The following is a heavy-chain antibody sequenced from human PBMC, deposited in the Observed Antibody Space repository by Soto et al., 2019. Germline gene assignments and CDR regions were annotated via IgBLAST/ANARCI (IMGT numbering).Heavy chain of an antibody. Sequence: QVQLQESGPGLVKPSQTLSLTCTVSGGSISSGGYYWSWIRQHPGKGLEWIGYIYYSGSTYYNPSLKSRVTKSVDTSKNQFSLKLSSVTAADTAVYYCARELSKPYYYYGIDVWGQGTTVTVSS. CDR3: ARELSKPYYYYGIDV. V-gene: IGHV4-31*03. CDR2: IYYSGST. D-gene: IGHD4-4*01. CDR1: GGSISSGGYY. J-gene: IGHJ6*02.